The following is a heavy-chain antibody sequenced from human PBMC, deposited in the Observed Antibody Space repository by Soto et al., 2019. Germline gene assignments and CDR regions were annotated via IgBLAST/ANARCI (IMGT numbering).Heavy chain of an antibody. CDR1: GYTFTSYG. V-gene: IGHV1-18*01. CDR3: ARDNEEYSSSSPQYNWFDP. Sequence: ASVKVSCKASGYTFTSYGISWVRQAPGQGLEWMGWISAYNGNTNYAQKLQGRVTMTTDTSTSTAYMERRSLRSDDTAGYYCARDNEEYSSSSPQYNWFDPWGQGTLVTVSS. J-gene: IGHJ5*02. CDR2: ISAYNGNT. D-gene: IGHD6-6*01.